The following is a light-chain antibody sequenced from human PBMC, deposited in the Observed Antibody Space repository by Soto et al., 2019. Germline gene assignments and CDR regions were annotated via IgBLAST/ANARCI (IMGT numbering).Light chain of an antibody. V-gene: IGKV3-15*01. J-gene: IGKJ5*01. Sequence: RKRYHAILCVSLRERATLFLSASQSVSSNLAWYQQKPGQAPRLLIYGAYTRATVIPARFSGSGSGTEFTLTISSLQSEDFAVYYCQKYNNWPLTFGGGTRLEIK. CDR3: QKYNNWPLT. CDR1: QSVSSN. CDR2: GAY.